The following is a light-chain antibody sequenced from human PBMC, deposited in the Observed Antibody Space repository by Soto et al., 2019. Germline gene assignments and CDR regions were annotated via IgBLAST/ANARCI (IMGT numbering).Light chain of an antibody. CDR3: QQYYSTPQLT. CDR2: WAS. J-gene: IGKJ4*01. V-gene: IGKV4-1*01. Sequence: DIVMTQSPDSLAVSLGERATINCKSSQSVLYSSNNKNYLAWYQQKPGQPPKLLIYWASTRESGVPDRFSGSGSGTDFTLTISSLQDEDVEFYYCQQYYSTPQLTFGGGTKVEIK. CDR1: QSVLYSSNNKNY.